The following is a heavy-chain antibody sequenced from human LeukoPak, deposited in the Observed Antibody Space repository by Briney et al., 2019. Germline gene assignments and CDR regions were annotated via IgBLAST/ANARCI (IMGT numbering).Heavy chain of an antibody. J-gene: IGHJ4*02. D-gene: IGHD6-19*01. CDR3: AREVWLETGYFDY. Sequence: PSETLSLTCTVSGGSISSYYWSWIRQPPGKGLEWIGYIYYSGSTNYNPSLKSRVTISVDTSKNQFSLKLSSVTAADTAVYYCAREVWLETGYFDYWGQGTLVTVSS. CDR2: IYYSGST. CDR1: GGSISSYY. V-gene: IGHV4-59*01.